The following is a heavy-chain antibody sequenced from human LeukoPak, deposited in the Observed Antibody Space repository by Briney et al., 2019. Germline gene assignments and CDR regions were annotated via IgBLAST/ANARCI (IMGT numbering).Heavy chain of an antibody. D-gene: IGHD4-17*01. CDR1: GYSFTSYW. V-gene: IGHV5-51*01. CDR3: ARGSRDPRTTGYFDY. Sequence: GESLKISCKGSGYSFTSYWIGWVRQMPGKGLEWMGIIYPGDSDTRYSPSFQGQVTISADKSISTAYLQWSSLKASDTAMYYCARGSRDPRTTGYFDYWSQGTLVTVSS. J-gene: IGHJ4*02. CDR2: IYPGDSDT.